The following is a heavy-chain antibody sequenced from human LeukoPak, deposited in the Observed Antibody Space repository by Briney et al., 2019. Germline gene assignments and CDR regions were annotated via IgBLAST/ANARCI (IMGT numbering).Heavy chain of an antibody. J-gene: IGHJ6*02. V-gene: IGHV3-30*02. D-gene: IGHD2-8*02. CDR1: GFSFSSNG. CDR3: AREASTEIIGGMDV. CDR2: IQTGGDPK. Sequence: GGSLRLSCAASGFSFSSNGIHWVRQAPGKGLEWVSFIQTGGDPKYYADSVRGRFTTSRDNSKKTCSLQMDSLRVEDTATYYCAREASTEIIGGMDVRGQGTTVTVTS.